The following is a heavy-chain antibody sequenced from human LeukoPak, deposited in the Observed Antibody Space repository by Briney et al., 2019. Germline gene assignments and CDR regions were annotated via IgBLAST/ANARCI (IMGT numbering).Heavy chain of an antibody. J-gene: IGHJ4*02. CDR2: IYYSGST. Sequence: PSETLSLTCTVSGGSISSYYWSWIRQPPGKGLGWIGYIYYSGSTNYNPSLKSRVTISVDTSRNQFSLKLSPVTAADTAVYYCAGGDFDYVVPYWGQGTLVTVSS. D-gene: IGHD4-17*01. CDR1: GGSISSYY. CDR3: AGGDFDYVVPY. V-gene: IGHV4-59*01.